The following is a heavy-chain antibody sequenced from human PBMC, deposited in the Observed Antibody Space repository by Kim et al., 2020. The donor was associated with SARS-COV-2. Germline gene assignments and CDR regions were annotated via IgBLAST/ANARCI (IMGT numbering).Heavy chain of an antibody. CDR2: IYYSGST. J-gene: IGHJ6*02. Sequence: SETLSLTCTVSGGSISSYYWSWIRQPPGKGLEWIGYIYYSGSTNYNPSLKSRVTISVDTSKNQFSLKLSSVTAADTAVYYCASTLEKYSSSSKGYYYYYGMDVWGQGTTVTVSS. V-gene: IGHV4-59*01. CDR3: ASTLEKYSSSSKGYYYYYGMDV. D-gene: IGHD6-6*01. CDR1: GGSISSYY.